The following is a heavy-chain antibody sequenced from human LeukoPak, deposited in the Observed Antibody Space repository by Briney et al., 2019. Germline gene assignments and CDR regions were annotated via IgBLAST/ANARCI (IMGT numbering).Heavy chain of an antibody. J-gene: IGHJ3*02. CDR2: ISSSGSSI. CDR1: GFSFSSHT. D-gene: IGHD4-17*01. V-gene: IGHV3-21*01. Sequence: GGSLRLSCAASGFSFSSHTINWVRQAPGKGLEWVSSISSSGSSIYYADSLRGRFTISRDNAKNSLFLQMHCLRAEDTAVYYCATLTTVTHDAFDIWGQGTMVTVSS. CDR3: ATLTTVTHDAFDI.